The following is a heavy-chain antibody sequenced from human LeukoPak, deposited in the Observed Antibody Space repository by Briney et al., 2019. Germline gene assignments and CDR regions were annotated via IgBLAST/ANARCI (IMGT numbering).Heavy chain of an antibody. CDR3: ARRTMVRGVHYFDY. CDR2: IIPIFGTA. CDR1: GGTFSSYA. D-gene: IGHD3-10*01. V-gene: IGHV1-69*05. Sequence: SVKVSCKASGGTFSSYAISWVRQAPGQGLEWMGGIIPIFGTANYAQKFQGRVTITTDESTSTAYMELSSLRSEDTAVYYCARRTMVRGVHYFDYWGQGTLVTVSS. J-gene: IGHJ4*02.